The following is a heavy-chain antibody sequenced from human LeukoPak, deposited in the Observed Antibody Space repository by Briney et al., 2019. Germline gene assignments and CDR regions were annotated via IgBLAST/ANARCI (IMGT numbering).Heavy chain of an antibody. V-gene: IGHV3-23*01. Sequence: GGSLRLSCAASGFTFSSFAMSWVRQAPGKGLEWLSTITDSAGSTYYADSVKGRFTISRDNSKNTLYLHMNSLRAEDTAVYYCAKERGLLWFGESPSWGQGTLVTVSS. J-gene: IGHJ5*02. CDR1: GFTFSSFA. D-gene: IGHD3-10*01. CDR2: ITDSAGST. CDR3: AKERGLLWFGESPS.